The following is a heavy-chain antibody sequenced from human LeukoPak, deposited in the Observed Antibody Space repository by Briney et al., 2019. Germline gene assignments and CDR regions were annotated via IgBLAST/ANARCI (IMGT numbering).Heavy chain of an antibody. CDR2: ISAYNGNT. CDR3: TRDSWGSFDI. CDR1: GYTFTSYG. J-gene: IGHJ3*02. Sequence: ASVKVSCKPSGYTFTSYGISWVRQAPRPGLEWMGWISAYNGNTNYAQKLQGRDTMTTDTSTSTAYMELSSLTAYDTAVYYCTRDSWGSFDIWGQGTMVTVSS. D-gene: IGHD3-16*01. V-gene: IGHV1-18*01.